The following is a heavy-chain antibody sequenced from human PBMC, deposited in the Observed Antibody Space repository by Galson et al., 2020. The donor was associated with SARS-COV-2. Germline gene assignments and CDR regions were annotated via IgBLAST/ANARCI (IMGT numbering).Heavy chain of an antibody. V-gene: IGHV2-5*01. Sequence: SGPTLVKPPPPLTLTCTFSRFSLNTNGVGVGLIRHPPGETLEWLALLYWNDHQLYSQSLKRRLTITKDTSKNQVVLTMTNVDSADTATYYCAHTAVSMVRGAVMTWDSFDDWGQGTLVTVSS. D-gene: IGHD3-10*01. J-gene: IGHJ4*02. CDR3: AHTAVSMVRGAVMTWDSFDD. CDR1: RFSLNTNGVG. CDR2: LYWNDHQ.